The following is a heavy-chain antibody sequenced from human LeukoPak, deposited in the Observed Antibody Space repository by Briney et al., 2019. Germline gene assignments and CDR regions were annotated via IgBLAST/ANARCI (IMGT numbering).Heavy chain of an antibody. Sequence: GGSLRLSCAASGFTFSSYSMNWVRQAPGKGLEWVSSISSSSSYTYYADSVKGRFTISRDNAKNSLYLQMNSLRAEDTAVYYCARAFYGGDYFDYWGQGTLVTVSS. CDR2: ISSSSSYT. CDR3: ARAFYGGDYFDY. J-gene: IGHJ4*02. D-gene: IGHD3-16*01. V-gene: IGHV3-21*01. CDR1: GFTFSSYS.